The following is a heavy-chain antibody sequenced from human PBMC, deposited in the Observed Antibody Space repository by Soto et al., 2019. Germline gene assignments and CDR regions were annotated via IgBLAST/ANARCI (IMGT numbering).Heavy chain of an antibody. D-gene: IGHD5-12*01. J-gene: IGHJ4*02. Sequence: ASVKVSCKASGYTFTSYGISWVRQAPGQGLEWMGWISAHNGNTNYAQKLQGRVTMTTDTSTSTAYMELRSLRSDDTAVYYCARSSPIVATIADPFDYWGQGTLVTVSS. CDR2: ISAHNGNT. CDR1: GYTFTSYG. V-gene: IGHV1-18*01. CDR3: ARSSPIVATIADPFDY.